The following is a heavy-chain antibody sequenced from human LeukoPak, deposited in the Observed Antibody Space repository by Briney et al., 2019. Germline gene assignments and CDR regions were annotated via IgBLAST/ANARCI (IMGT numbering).Heavy chain of an antibody. Sequence: GGSLRHSCAVSGFTFSDHYIDGVRQAPGKGLEWVGRSKNKLNGYTIEYAASVKGRFTISRDDSKKSLYLQMDSLKTEDTAMYYSVRWDSGSPGDWGQGTLVIVSS. V-gene: IGHV3-72*01. J-gene: IGHJ4*02. CDR3: VRWDSGSPGD. CDR2: SKNKLNGYTI. CDR1: GFTFSDHY. D-gene: IGHD1-26*01.